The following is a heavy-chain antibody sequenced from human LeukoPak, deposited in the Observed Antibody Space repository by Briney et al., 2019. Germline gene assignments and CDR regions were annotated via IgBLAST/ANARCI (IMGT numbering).Heavy chain of an antibody. CDR1: GGSISSGGYY. D-gene: IGHD5-24*01. CDR3: ARDVAVEMATKTKGAFDI. V-gene: IGHV4-31*03. CDR2: IYYSGST. Sequence: SQTLSLTCTVSGGSISSGGYYWSWIRQHPGKGLEWIGYIYYSGSTYYNPSLKSRVTISVDTSKNQFSLKLSSVTAADTAVYCCARDVAVEMATKTKGAFDIWGQGTMVTVSS. J-gene: IGHJ3*02.